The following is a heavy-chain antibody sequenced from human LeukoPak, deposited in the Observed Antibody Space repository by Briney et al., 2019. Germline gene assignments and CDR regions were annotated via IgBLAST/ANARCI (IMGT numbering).Heavy chain of an antibody. CDR1: GFTFSNFV. CDR2: ISGSGGST. Sequence: GGSLRLSCAASGFTFSNFVMGWVRQAPGEGLECVSAISGSGGSTYYADSEKGRFTNSRDKSKYTLYLQMNGLRAEDTAVYYCANASPLLRRYFDYWGQGTLVTVSS. CDR3: ANASPLLRRYFDY. D-gene: IGHD2-15*01. V-gene: IGHV3-23*01. J-gene: IGHJ4*02.